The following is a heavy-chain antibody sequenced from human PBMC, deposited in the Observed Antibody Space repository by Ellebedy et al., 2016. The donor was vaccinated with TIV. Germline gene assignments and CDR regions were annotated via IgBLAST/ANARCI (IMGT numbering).Heavy chain of an antibody. CDR3: GRAMDV. J-gene: IGHJ6*04. V-gene: IGHV3-7*01. CDR1: GFTSSNYW. Sequence: GGSLRLXXAASGFTSSNYWMHWVRQAPGRGLEWVANIKQDESEKYYVDSVKGRFTISRDNAKNSLYLQMNSLRVEDTAVYYCGRAMDVWGKGTTVTVSS. CDR2: IKQDESEK.